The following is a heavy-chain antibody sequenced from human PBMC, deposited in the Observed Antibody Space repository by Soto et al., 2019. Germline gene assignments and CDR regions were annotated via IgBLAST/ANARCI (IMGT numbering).Heavy chain of an antibody. D-gene: IGHD3-10*01. CDR3: AITVTVSSGKYYFDY. CDR1: GFTFNTYA. Sequence: EVQLLESGGDLVQLGGSLRLSCAASGFTFNTYAMSWVRQAPGKGLEWVSGISGGAGTTYSADSVKGRFTISRDNYKNTLYLQMNSLRAEDTAVYYCAITVTVSSGKYYFDYWGQGILVTVSS. V-gene: IGHV3-23*01. CDR2: ISGGAGTT. J-gene: IGHJ4*02.